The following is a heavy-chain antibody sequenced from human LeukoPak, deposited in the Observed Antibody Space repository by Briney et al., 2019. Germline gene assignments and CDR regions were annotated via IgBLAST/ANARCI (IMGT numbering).Heavy chain of an antibody. Sequence: SETLSLTCSVSGGSISSSSYYWARIRQPPGKGLEWIGSVYYSGSTYYNPSLKSRVAISVDTSKNQFSLKLTSVTAADTAVYYCARPDQYSRSWYFAFDIWGQGTMVTVSS. CDR1: GGSISSSSYY. D-gene: IGHD6-13*01. V-gene: IGHV4-39*01. CDR2: VYYSGST. CDR3: ARPDQYSRSWYFAFDI. J-gene: IGHJ3*02.